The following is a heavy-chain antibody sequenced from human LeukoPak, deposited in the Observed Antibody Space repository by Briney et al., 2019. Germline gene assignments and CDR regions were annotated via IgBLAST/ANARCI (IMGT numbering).Heavy chain of an antibody. CDR2: IKNKADGGTI. V-gene: IGHV3-15*01. CDR1: GFTFSNAW. Sequence: GGSLRLSCAASGFTFSNAWMSWVRQAPGMGLEWVGRIKNKADGGTIDYAASVKGRFTISRDDSKNTLYPQMNSLKTEDTAVYYCTRPHYDSSAYIDYWGQGSLVTVSS. D-gene: IGHD3-22*01. J-gene: IGHJ4*02. CDR3: TRPHYDSSAYIDY.